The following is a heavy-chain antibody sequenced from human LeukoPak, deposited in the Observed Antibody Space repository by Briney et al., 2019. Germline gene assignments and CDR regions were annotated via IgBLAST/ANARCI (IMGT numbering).Heavy chain of an antibody. V-gene: IGHV1-2*02. CDR2: INPNSGGT. D-gene: IGHD1-26*01. Sequence: GASVKVSCKASGGTFSSYAISWVRQAPGQGLEWMGWINPNSGGTNYAQKFQGRVTMTRDTSISTAYMELSRLRSDDTAVYYCARDSGSYWRWFDPWGQGTLVTVSS. CDR1: GGTFSSYA. CDR3: ARDSGSYWRWFDP. J-gene: IGHJ5*02.